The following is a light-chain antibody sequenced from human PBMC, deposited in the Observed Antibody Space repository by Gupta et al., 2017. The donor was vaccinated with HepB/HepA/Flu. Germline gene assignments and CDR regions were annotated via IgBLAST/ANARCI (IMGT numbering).Light chain of an antibody. CDR3: QQYGSSLT. CDR2: GAS. Sequence: EIVLTQSPGTLSLSPGERATLSCRASQSVSNNYLAWYQQKPGQAPRLLIYGASSRATGIPDSFSGSGSGTDFTLTISRREPEDFAVYYWQQYGSSLTFGRGTKVEIK. V-gene: IGKV3-20*01. CDR1: QSVSNNY. J-gene: IGKJ4*01.